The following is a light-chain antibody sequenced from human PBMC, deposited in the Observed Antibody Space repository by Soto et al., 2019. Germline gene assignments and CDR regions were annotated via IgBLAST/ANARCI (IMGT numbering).Light chain of an antibody. V-gene: IGLV2-14*03. Sequence: QSALTQPASVSGSPGQSITISCTGTSSDVGGYNYVSWYQQHPGKAPKLIIYDVSYRPSGVSNRFSGSKSGNTASLTISGLQAEDEADYHCSSYTSRSSLYVFGGGTKVTVL. CDR1: SSDVGGYNY. CDR2: DVS. J-gene: IGLJ1*01. CDR3: SSYTSRSSLYV.